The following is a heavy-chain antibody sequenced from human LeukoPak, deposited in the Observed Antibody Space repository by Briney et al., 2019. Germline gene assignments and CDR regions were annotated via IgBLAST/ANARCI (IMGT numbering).Heavy chain of an antibody. Sequence: GGSLRLSCAASGFTVSTNYMSWVRQAPGKGLEWVSVIYSGGSTYYADSVKGRFTISRDNLKNTLDLQMNSLRAEDTAVYYCARRMSTAHALDIWGQGTKVTVSS. V-gene: IGHV3-53*01. CDR3: ARRMSTAHALDI. J-gene: IGHJ3*02. CDR1: GFTVSTNY. D-gene: IGHD5-18*01. CDR2: IYSGGST.